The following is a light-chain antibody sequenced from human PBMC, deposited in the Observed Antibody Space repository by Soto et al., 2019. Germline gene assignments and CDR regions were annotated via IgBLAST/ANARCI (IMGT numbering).Light chain of an antibody. CDR1: QSVSSN. Sequence: EIVLTQSPGTLSLSPGERATLSCRASQSVSSNLAWYQQKPGQAPRLLIYGASTRATGIPARFTGSGSGTEFTLTISSLQSEDFAFYYCQQYNDWPRTFGLGTKVDIK. CDR3: QQYNDWPRT. CDR2: GAS. J-gene: IGKJ1*01. V-gene: IGKV3-15*01.